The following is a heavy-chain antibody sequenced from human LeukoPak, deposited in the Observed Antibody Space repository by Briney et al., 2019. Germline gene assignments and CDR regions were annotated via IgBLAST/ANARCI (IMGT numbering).Heavy chain of an antibody. CDR2: ISAYNGNT. D-gene: IGHD3-10*01. CDR1: GYTFTNYA. J-gene: IGHJ3*02. CDR3: ARGGSRSRRGDDAFDI. Sequence: ASVKVSCKASGYTFTNYAMNWVRQAPGQGLEWMGWISAYNGNTELAQRFQGRVTLATDASTSTAYVELRSLTSDDTAVYFCARGGSRSRRGDDAFDIWGQGTMVTVSS. V-gene: IGHV1-18*01.